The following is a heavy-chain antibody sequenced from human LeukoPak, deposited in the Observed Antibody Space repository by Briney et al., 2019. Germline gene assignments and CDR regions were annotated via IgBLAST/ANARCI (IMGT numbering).Heavy chain of an antibody. CDR2: ISSSSSYI. D-gene: IGHD2-2*02. CDR3: ARMGYCSSTSCYTNYYMDV. V-gene: IGHV3-21*01. Sequence: GGSLRLSCAASGFTFSSYSMNWVRQAPGKGLEWVSSISSSSSYIYYADSVKGRFTISRDNAKNSLYLQMNSLRAADTAVYYCARMGYCSSTSCYTNYYMDVWGKGTTVTVSS. J-gene: IGHJ6*03. CDR1: GFTFSSYS.